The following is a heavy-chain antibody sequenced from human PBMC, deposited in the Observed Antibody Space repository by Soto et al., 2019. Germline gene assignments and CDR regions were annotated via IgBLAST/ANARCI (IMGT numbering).Heavy chain of an antibody. CDR2: VYYTGRT. J-gene: IGHJ4*01. CDR1: GGSFKSGSYY. CDR3: ERDYDYFYH. Sequence: SETLSLTCTVSGGSFKSGSYYWSWVRQPPGKGLEWIGYVYYTGRTSYSPSLKSRVTISADTPKNQFSLILTSVTAAVTVLYYCERDYDYFYHWGHGSLVTVSS. D-gene: IGHD3-16*01. V-gene: IGHV4-61*01.